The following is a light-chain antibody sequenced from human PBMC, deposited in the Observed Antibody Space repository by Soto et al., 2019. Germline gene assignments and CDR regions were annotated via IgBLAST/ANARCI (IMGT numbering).Light chain of an antibody. V-gene: IGKV1-5*03. J-gene: IGKJ1*01. CDR2: KAF. CDR1: QSIGSS. CDR3: QQYSLYPWT. Sequence: DIQMTQSPSTLSASVGDRVTITCRASQSIGSSLAWYQQKPGKAPNLLIYKAFSLESGVPSRFSGSGSGAEFTLTIRSLQPDDFATYYCQQYSLYPWTFGQGTKVESK.